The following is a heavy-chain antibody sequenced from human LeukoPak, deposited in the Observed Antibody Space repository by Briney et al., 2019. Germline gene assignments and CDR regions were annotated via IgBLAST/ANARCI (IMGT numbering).Heavy chain of an antibody. J-gene: IGHJ5*02. CDR3: AREAWELELPWFDP. CDR1: GGSISSGGYN. D-gene: IGHD1-7*01. V-gene: IGHV4-30-2*01. CDR2: IYHSGST. Sequence: SETLSLTCTVSGGSISSGGYNWSWIRQPPGKGLEWIGYIYHSGSTYYNPSLKSRVTISVDRSKNQFSLKLSSATAADTAVYYCAREAWELELPWFDPWGQGTLVTVSS.